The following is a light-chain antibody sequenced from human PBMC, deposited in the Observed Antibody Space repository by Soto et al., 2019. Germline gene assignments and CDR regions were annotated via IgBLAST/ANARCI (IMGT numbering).Light chain of an antibody. J-gene: IGKJ2*01. CDR1: EFLSSSY. Sequence: EIVLTQSPGTLSLSPGERATLSCRASEFLSSSYLDWYQQKPGQAPRLLIYAASRRATGIPDRFSGSGSATEYTLTINTVEPEDFAVYYCQQQGTFGQGTKLEIK. V-gene: IGKV3-20*01. CDR3: QQQGT. CDR2: AAS.